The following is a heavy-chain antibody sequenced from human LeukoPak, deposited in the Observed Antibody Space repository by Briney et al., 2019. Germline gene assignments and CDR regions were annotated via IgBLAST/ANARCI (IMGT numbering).Heavy chain of an antibody. CDR2: IYYSGST. J-gene: IGHJ2*01. CDR3: ARVPSHTMIDIYWYFDL. V-gene: IGHV4-30-4*01. D-gene: IGHD3-22*01. Sequence: PSETLSLTCTVSGGSISSGDYYWSWIRQPPGKGLEWIGYIYYSGSTYYNPSLKSRVTISVDTSKNQFSLKLSSVTAADTAVYYCARVPSHTMIDIYWYFDLWGRGTPVTVSS. CDR1: GGSISSGDYY.